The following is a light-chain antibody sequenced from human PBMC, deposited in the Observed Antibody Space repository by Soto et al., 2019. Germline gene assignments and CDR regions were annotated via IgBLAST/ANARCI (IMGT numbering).Light chain of an antibody. CDR3: QSYDNSLGGSDV. CDR1: SSNIGAGYD. Sequence: QSVLTQPPSVSGAPGQRVTISCTGGSSNIGAGYDVHWYQQLPGTAPKLLIYGNTNRPSAVPDRFSGSRSGTSASLAITGLQAEDEADYYCQSYDNSLGGSDVFGTGTKLTVL. V-gene: IGLV1-40*01. CDR2: GNT. J-gene: IGLJ1*01.